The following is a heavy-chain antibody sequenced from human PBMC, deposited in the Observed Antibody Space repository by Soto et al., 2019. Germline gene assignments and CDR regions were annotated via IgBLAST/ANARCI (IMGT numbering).Heavy chain of an antibody. Sequence: VGSLRLSCAASGFTFSSYGMHWVRQAPGKGLEWVAVIWYDGSNKYYADSVKGRFTISRDNSKNTLYLQMNSLRAEDTAVCYCARDAGQLKGMDVWGQGTTGTVSS. CDR3: ARDAGQLKGMDV. V-gene: IGHV3-33*01. D-gene: IGHD3-10*01. J-gene: IGHJ6*02. CDR1: GFTFSSYG. CDR2: IWYDGSNK.